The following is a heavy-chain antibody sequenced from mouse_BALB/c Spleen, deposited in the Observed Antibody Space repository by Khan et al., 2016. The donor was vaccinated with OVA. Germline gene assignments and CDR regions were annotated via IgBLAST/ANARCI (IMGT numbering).Heavy chain of an antibody. J-gene: IGHJ4*01. V-gene: IGHV2-6-4*01. Sequence: VQLQESGPGLVAPSQSLSITCTVSGFSLSRYNIHWVRQPPGKGLEWLGVIWGGGGTDYNSTLKSRLSIRKDNSKSQVLLKMNSLQTDDTAIYXCARAYYRFDGYYAMDYWGQGTSVTVSS. CDR1: GFSLSRYN. D-gene: IGHD2-14*01. CDR2: IWGGGGT. CDR3: ARAYYRFDGYYAMDY.